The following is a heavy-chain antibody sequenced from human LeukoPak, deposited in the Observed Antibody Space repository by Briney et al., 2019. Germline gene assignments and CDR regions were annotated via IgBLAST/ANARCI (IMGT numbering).Heavy chain of an antibody. J-gene: IGHJ4*02. CDR1: GGSISSDY. CDR2: IYYSGST. D-gene: IGHD5-18*01. CDR3: ARGRDGYSFFDY. V-gene: IGHV4-59*01. Sequence: SETLSLTCTVSGGSISSDYWSWIRQPPGKGLEWIGYIYYSGSTNYNPSLKSRVTISVDTSKNQFSLKLSSVTAADTAVYYCARGRDGYSFFDYWGQGTLVTVSS.